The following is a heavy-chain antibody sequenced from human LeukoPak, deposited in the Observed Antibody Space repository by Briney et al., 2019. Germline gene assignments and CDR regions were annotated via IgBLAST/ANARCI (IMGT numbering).Heavy chain of an antibody. CDR2: ISGSAYST. CDR1: GFTFSSYA. CDR3: AKETVAAPPIDY. D-gene: IGHD6-19*01. Sequence: GGSLRLSCAASGFTFSSYAMSWVRQAPGKGLGWVSAISGSAYSTYYADSVKGRFTISRDNSKNTLYLQMNSLRAEDTAVYYCAKETVAAPPIDYWGQGTLVTVSS. V-gene: IGHV3-23*01. J-gene: IGHJ4*02.